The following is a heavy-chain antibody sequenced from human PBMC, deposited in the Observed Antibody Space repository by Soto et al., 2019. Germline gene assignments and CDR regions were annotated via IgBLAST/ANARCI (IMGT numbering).Heavy chain of an antibody. Sequence: GGSLRLSCAASGFILSSSAMSWVRQAPGKGLEWVSAIRGSGTSTYYADSVKGRFTISGDNSKNTVYLQMNSLRAEDTAVYYCAKGPTIFGVVITFEYYYGMDVWGQGTTVTVS. CDR2: IRGSGTST. D-gene: IGHD3-3*01. V-gene: IGHV3-23*01. CDR1: GFILSSSA. CDR3: AKGPTIFGVVITFEYYYGMDV. J-gene: IGHJ6*02.